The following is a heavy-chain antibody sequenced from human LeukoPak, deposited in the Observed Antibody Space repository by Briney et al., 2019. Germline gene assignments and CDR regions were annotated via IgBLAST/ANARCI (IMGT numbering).Heavy chain of an antibody. CDR2: IYTSGST. J-gene: IGHJ5*02. V-gene: IGHV4-4*07. CDR1: GNSFGDYY. CDR3: TRDTGTTGEVKFDP. Sequence: PSETLSLTCTVSGNSFGDYYWSWIRQPAGKGLEWIGRIYTSGSTTYNPSLKSRVTMSVDTSKSQFSPNLMSVTAADTAVYYCTRDTGTTGEVKFDPWGQGTLVTVSS. D-gene: IGHD4-17*01.